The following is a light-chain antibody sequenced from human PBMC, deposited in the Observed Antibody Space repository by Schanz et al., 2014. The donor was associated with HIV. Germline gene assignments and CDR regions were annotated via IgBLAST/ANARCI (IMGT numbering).Light chain of an antibody. CDR1: QSVSSTY. V-gene: IGKV3-20*01. J-gene: IGKJ3*01. CDR2: GAS. Sequence: IVLTQSPGTLSLSPGERATLSCRASQSVSSTYIAWYQQKPGQAPRILIYGASSRATGIPDRFSGSGSGTDFTLTISRLEPEDFAVYYCQHYGGSFGPGTKVDAK. CDR3: QHYGGS.